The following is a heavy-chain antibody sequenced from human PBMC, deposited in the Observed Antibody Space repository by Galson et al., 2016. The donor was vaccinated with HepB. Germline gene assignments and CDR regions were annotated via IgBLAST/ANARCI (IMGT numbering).Heavy chain of an antibody. CDR2: IYFSGST. Sequence: TLSLTCTVSGGSISSGDDYWSWIRQPPGKGLEWIGYIYFSGSTSFNPSLKSRVTISVDTSKNQFSLRLSSVTVADTAVYYCARVEGGPRRYYHGMDVWGKGTTVTVSS. CDR3: ARVEGGPRRYYHGMDV. J-gene: IGHJ6*04. CDR1: GGSISSGDDY. V-gene: IGHV4-30-4*01.